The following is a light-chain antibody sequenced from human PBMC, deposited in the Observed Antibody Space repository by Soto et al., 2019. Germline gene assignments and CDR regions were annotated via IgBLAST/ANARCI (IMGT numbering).Light chain of an antibody. J-gene: IGKJ5*01. CDR3: QQRHMWPIT. CDR2: GAS. CDR1: QSVSSSY. V-gene: IGKV3D-20*02. Sequence: DIVLTQSPGTLSLSPGESATLSCRASQSVSSSYLAWYRQKPGQAPTLLIYGASSRATGIPDRFSGTGSGTDFTLTISRLGPEDFAVYYCQQRHMWPITFGQGTRLEIK.